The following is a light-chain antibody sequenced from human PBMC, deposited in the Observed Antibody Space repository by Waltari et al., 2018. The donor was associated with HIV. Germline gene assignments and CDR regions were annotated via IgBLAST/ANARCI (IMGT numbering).Light chain of an antibody. Sequence: DIQMTQSPSSLSASIGDTVTIPCRASQDISNSVSWFQQRPGEVPKLLCHGAFILPRGVPSRLSGSGSGTDYSLASRGLQAEDFATYFCQQNFGVPLTFGGGTRVDI. J-gene: IGKJ4*01. CDR2: GAF. CDR1: QDISNS. V-gene: IGKV1-NL1*01. CDR3: QQNFGVPLT.